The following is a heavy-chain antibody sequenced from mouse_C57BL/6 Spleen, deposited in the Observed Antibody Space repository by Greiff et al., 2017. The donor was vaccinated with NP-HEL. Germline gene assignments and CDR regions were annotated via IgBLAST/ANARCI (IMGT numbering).Heavy chain of an antibody. CDR2: ISNGGGST. V-gene: IGHV5-12*01. J-gene: IGHJ1*03. Sequence: EVQLVESGGGLVQPGGSLKLSCAASGFTFSDYYMYWVRQTPEKRLEWVAYISNGGGSTYYPDTVKGRFTISRDNAKNTLYLQMSRLKSEDTAMYYCARSYGYFDVWGTGTTVTVSS. CDR3: ARSYGYFDV. CDR1: GFTFSDYY.